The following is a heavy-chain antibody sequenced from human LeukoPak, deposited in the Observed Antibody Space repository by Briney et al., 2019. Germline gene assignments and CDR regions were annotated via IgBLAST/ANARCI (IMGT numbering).Heavy chain of an antibody. Sequence: GGSLRLPCAASGFTFSDYSMNWVRQAPGKGLEWVSYISSSGSTKYYADSVKGRFTISRDNAKNSLYLQMNSLRAEDTAVYYCISINYYFDYWGQGTLVTVSS. V-gene: IGHV3-48*01. D-gene: IGHD3-3*02. CDR1: GFTFSDYS. CDR2: ISSSGSTK. J-gene: IGHJ4*02. CDR3: ISINYYFDY.